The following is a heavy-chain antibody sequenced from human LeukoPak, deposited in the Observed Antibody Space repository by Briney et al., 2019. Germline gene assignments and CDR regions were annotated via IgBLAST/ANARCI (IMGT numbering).Heavy chain of an antibody. Sequence: SETLSLTCVVYGESFTGDLWNSIRQTPEEGLGWLGDINHSGSANYHPSLKSRVTISVDTSKNHVSLSLSSVTAADTAVYYCAGGPRESYYNWFDPWGQGTLVTVSS. V-gene: IGHV4-34*01. CDR1: GESFTGDL. CDR3: AGGPRESYYNWFDP. J-gene: IGHJ5*02. CDR2: INHSGSA. D-gene: IGHD3-10*01.